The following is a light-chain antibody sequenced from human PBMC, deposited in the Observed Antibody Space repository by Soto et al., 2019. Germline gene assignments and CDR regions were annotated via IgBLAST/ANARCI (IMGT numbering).Light chain of an antibody. CDR1: QNISTY. CDR3: QQYDKWPRT. Sequence: EIVLTQSPATLSLSPGEGASLSCRASQNISTYLAWYQQRPGQVPRLLIYGGSARATGIPARFSGGGSGAEYTLTISSLQSEDFAVYYCQQYDKWPRTFGQGTKVDIK. CDR2: GGS. J-gene: IGKJ1*01. V-gene: IGKV3-15*01.